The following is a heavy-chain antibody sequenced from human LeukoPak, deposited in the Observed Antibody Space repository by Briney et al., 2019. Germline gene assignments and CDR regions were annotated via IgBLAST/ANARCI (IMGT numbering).Heavy chain of an antibody. V-gene: IGHV4-59*12. CDR2: IYYSGST. D-gene: IGHD6-13*01. J-gene: IGHJ4*02. Sequence: SETLSLTCTVSGGSISSYYWSWIRQPPGKGLEWIGYIYYSGSTNYNPSLKSRVTISVDRSKNQFSLILISVTAADTAVYYCARGGYIAAAGYYFDYWGQGTLVTVSS. CDR1: GGSISSYY. CDR3: ARGGYIAAAGYYFDY.